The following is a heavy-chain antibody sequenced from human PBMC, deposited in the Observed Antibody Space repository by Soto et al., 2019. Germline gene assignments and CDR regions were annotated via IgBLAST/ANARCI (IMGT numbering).Heavy chain of an antibody. Sequence: EVQLLESGGGLVQPGGSLRLSCAASGFTFSSFEMSWVRQAPGRGLEWVSFISDDSSRTYYADAVKGRFTISRDNSKHALYLPMNSLPAEDTAIYACVKGACLDFWAQGTLVTVSS. CDR3: VKGACLDF. V-gene: IGHV3-23*01. CDR2: ISDDSSRT. J-gene: IGHJ4*02. CDR1: GFTFSSFE.